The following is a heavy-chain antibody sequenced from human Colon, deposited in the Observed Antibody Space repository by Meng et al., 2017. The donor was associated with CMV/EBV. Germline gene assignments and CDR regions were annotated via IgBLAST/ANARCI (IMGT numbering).Heavy chain of an antibody. CDR3: ARGKQAGFDL. CDR2: IIPMFGSP. Sequence: VHVVQAGAEVQKPGSLLKFSLKASGATFDTSTFNWLRPAPGQGLEWMGGIIPMFGSPSYSQKFRGRVTITADELEVNSLRSEDTAVYYCARGKQAGFDLWGQGTLVTVSS. CDR1: GATFDTST. J-gene: IGHJ5*02. V-gene: IGHV1-69*12. D-gene: IGHD6-13*01.